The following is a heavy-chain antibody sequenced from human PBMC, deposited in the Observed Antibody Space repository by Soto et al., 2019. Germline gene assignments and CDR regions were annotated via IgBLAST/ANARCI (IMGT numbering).Heavy chain of an antibody. Sequence: PGESLKISCKGSGYSFTAYCITWVRQMPGQGLEWMGRIDPSASYTHYSPAFQGHVAISVDRSINTAYLQWSSLKASDTAMYYCARMSCSRTTAYYGMDVWGQGTAVTVPS. D-gene: IGHD2-2*01. CDR2: IDPSASYT. CDR1: GYSFTAYC. CDR3: ARMSCSRTTAYYGMDV. J-gene: IGHJ6*02. V-gene: IGHV5-10-1*01.